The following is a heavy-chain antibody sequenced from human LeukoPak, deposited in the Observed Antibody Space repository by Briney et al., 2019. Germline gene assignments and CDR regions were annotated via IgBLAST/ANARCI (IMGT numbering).Heavy chain of an antibody. D-gene: IGHD6-13*01. V-gene: IGHV1-46*01. Sequence: ASVKVSCKASGGTFSSYAISWVRQAPGQGLEWMGIINPSGGSTSYAQKFQGRVTMTRDTSTSTVYMELSSLRSEDTAVYYCARELIAAAADFDYWGQGTLVTVSS. CDR2: INPSGGST. CDR3: ARELIAAAADFDY. J-gene: IGHJ4*02. CDR1: GGTFSSYA.